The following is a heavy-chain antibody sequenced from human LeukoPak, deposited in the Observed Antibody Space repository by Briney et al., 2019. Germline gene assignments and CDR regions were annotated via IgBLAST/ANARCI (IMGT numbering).Heavy chain of an antibody. Sequence: GGSLRLSCAASGFTFSSYSMNWVRQAPGKGLEWVSSISSSSSYIYYADSVKGRFTISRDNAKNSLYLQMNSLRAEDTAVYYCAKGSSAYYDFWSGYYDYFDYWGQGTLVTVSS. CDR2: ISSSSSYI. CDR1: GFTFSSYS. V-gene: IGHV3-21*04. J-gene: IGHJ4*02. D-gene: IGHD3-3*01. CDR3: AKGSSAYYDFWSGYYDYFDY.